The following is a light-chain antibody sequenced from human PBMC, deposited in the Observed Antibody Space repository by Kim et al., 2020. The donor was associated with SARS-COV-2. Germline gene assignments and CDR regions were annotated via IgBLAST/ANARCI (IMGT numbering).Light chain of an antibody. Sequence: SSELTQDPAVSVALGQTVRITCQGDSLRSYYATWYQQKPGQAPILVIYGKNNRPLGILDRFSGFSSGNTASLTITGTQAGDEADYYCNTRDSNDNVVFGG. CDR3: NTRDSNDNVV. V-gene: IGLV3-19*01. J-gene: IGLJ2*01. CDR1: SLRSYY. CDR2: GKN.